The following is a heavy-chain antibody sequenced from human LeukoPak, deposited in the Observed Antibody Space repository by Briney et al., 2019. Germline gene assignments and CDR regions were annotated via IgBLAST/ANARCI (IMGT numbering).Heavy chain of an antibody. V-gene: IGHV4-59*08. J-gene: IGHJ4*02. CDR1: GGSISSSY. Sequence: SETLSLTCTVSGGSISSSYWSWVRQPPGKGLEWIEYIYYSGSTNYNPSLKSRVTISVDTSKNQFSLKLSSVTAADTAVYFCARGQRLFDYWGQGTLVTVSS. D-gene: IGHD6-25*01. CDR3: ARGQRLFDY. CDR2: IYYSGST.